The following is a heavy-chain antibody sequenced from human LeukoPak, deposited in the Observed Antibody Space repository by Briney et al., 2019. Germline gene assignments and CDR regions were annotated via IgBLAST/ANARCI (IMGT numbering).Heavy chain of an antibody. CDR3: ARHGYSSGSLAWFDP. V-gene: IGHV4-4*07. D-gene: IGHD6-19*01. CDR1: GGSISSYY. Sequence: SETLSLTCTVPGGSISSYYWSCVRQPAGKGLEWIGRIYTSGSTNYNPSLKSRVTMSVDTSENQFSLKLSSVTAADTAVYYCARHGYSSGSLAWFDPWGQGTQVTVSS. J-gene: IGHJ5*02. CDR2: IYTSGST.